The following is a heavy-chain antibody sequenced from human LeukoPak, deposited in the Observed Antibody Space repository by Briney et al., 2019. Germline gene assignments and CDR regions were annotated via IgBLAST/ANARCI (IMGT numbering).Heavy chain of an antibody. CDR2: ISYDGSNK. J-gene: IGHJ2*01. D-gene: IGHD5-18*01. V-gene: IGHV3-30-3*01. CDR3: ARARVDIAMFTWLNWYFDL. CDR1: GFTFSNYA. Sequence: GGSLRLSCAASGFTFSNYAIHWVRQAPGKGLEWVAVISYDGSNKYYADSVKGRFTISRDNSKNALYLQMNSLRAEDTAVYYCARARVDIAMFTWLNWYFDLWGRGTLDTVSS.